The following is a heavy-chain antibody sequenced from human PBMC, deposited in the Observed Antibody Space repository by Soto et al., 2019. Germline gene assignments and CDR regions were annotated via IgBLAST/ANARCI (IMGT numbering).Heavy chain of an antibody. CDR3: AKGNSWSPALVLDI. J-gene: IGHJ3*02. CDR1: GFTVSSYA. CDR2: ISGSGGST. V-gene: IGHV3-23*01. Sequence: PGGSLRICCAASGFTVSSYAMNWVRQAPGKGLEWVSAISGSGGSTYYADSVKGRFTISRDSSKNTLYLQMNSLRAEDTAVYYCAKGNSWSPALVLDIWGRGTMLTVSS. D-gene: IGHD1-7*01.